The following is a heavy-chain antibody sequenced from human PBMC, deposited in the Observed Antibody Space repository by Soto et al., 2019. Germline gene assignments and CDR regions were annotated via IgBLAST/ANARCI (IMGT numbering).Heavy chain of an antibody. V-gene: IGHV1-8*01. CDR1: GYTFTSYD. Sequence: SVKVSCKASGYTFTSYDINWVRQATGQGLEWMGWMNPNSGNTGYAQKFQGRVTMTRNTSISTAHMELSSLRSEDTAVYYCARGAKSYDFWRSYFDAFDIWGQGTMGTVSS. D-gene: IGHD3-3*01. CDR3: ARGAKSYDFWRSYFDAFDI. CDR2: MNPNSGNT. J-gene: IGHJ3*02.